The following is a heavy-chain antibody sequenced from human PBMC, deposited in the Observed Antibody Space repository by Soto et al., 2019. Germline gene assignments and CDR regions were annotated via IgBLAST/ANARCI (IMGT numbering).Heavy chain of an antibody. CDR1: GGTFSSYT. CDR3: ASSPRSGTGVY. Sequence: QVQLVQSGAEVKKPGSSVKVSCKASGGTFSSYTISWVRQAPGQGLEWMGRIIPIVGIPNYAQKFQGRVTITADRSTGTAYMELTSLTSDDTAVYYCASSPRSGTGVYWGQGTLVTVSS. V-gene: IGHV1-69*02. J-gene: IGHJ4*02. D-gene: IGHD3-10*01. CDR2: IIPIVGIP.